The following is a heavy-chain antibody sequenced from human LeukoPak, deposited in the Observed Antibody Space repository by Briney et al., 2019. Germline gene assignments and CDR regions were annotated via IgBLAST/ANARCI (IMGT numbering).Heavy chain of an antibody. V-gene: IGHV3-30*02. CDR2: IRYDGNNK. Sequence: PGGSLRHSCAASGFTFSTYGMHWVRQAPGKGLEWVAFIRYDGNNKYYADSVKGRFTISRDNSENMLYLEMKSLRPEDTAVYYCAKNGPDYIWGNYLDYWGQGTLVTVSS. CDR3: AKNGPDYIWGNYLDY. J-gene: IGHJ4*02. D-gene: IGHD3-16*01. CDR1: GFTFSTYG.